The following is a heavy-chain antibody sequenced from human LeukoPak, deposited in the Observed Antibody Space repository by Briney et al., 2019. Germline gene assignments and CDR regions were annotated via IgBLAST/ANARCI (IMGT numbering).Heavy chain of an antibody. CDR2: ISAYNGNT. J-gene: IGHJ4*02. CDR1: GYTFTSYG. Sequence: ASVKVSCKASGYTFTSYGISWVRQAPGQGLEWMGWISAYNGNTNYAQKLQGRVTITRDTSASTAYMELGSLRSEDTAVYYCARVRSVSSGWYDNSYYFDYWGRGTLVTVSS. V-gene: IGHV1-18*01. CDR3: ARVRSVSSGWYDNSYYFDY. D-gene: IGHD6-19*01.